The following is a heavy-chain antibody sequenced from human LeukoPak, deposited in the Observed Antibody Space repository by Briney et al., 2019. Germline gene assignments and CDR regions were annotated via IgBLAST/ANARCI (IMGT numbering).Heavy chain of an antibody. J-gene: IGHJ4*02. CDR2: IYYSGST. Sequence: SETLSLTCTVSGGSISSGSYYWGWIRQPPGKGLEWIGSIYYSGSTYYNPSLKSRVTISVDTSKNQFSLKLSSVTAADTAVYYCARDRLAIYYYGSGSYYRYFDYWGQGTLVTVSS. CDR3: ARDRLAIYYYGSGSYYRYFDY. CDR1: GGSISSGSYY. D-gene: IGHD3-10*01. V-gene: IGHV4-39*07.